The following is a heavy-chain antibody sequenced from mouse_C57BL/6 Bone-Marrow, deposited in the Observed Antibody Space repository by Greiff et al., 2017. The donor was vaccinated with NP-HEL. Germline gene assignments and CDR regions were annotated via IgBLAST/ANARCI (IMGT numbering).Heavy chain of an antibody. D-gene: IGHD1-1*01. CDR3: ARERLYYYGSSPYAMDY. CDR2: INPSSGYT. CDR1: GYTFTSYT. J-gene: IGHJ4*01. Sequence: VQLQQSGAELARPGASVKMSCKASGYTFTSYTMHWVKQRPGQGLEWIGYINPSSGYTKYNQKFKDKATLTADKSSSTAYMQLSSLTSEDSAVYYCARERLYYYGSSPYAMDYWGQGTSVTVSS. V-gene: IGHV1-4*01.